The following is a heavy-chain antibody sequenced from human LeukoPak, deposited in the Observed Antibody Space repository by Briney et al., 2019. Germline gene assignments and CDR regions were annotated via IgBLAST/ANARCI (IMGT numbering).Heavy chain of an antibody. CDR1: GGSISSGGYS. Sequence: SETLSLTCAVSGGSISSGGYSWSWIRQPPGKGLEWIGYIYYSGSTNYNPSLKSRVTISVDTSKNQFSLKLSSVTAADTAVYYCARARKSSIIAARPDWFDPWGQGTLVTVSS. J-gene: IGHJ5*02. CDR3: ARARKSSIIAARPDWFDP. V-gene: IGHV4-61*08. CDR2: IYYSGST. D-gene: IGHD6-6*01.